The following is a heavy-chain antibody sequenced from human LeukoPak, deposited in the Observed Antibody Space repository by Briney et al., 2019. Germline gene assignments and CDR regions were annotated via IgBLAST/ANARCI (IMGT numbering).Heavy chain of an antibody. CDR1: GFTFDDYT. Sequence: GGSLRLSCAASGFTFDDYTMHWVRQAPGKGLEWVSLISWDGDSTYYAGSVKGRFTISRDNSKNSLYLQMNSLRTEDTALYYCAKDWGPYDSSGYYSLSYWGQGTLVTVSS. D-gene: IGHD3-22*01. CDR2: ISWDGDST. CDR3: AKDWGPYDSSGYYSLSY. J-gene: IGHJ4*02. V-gene: IGHV3-43*01.